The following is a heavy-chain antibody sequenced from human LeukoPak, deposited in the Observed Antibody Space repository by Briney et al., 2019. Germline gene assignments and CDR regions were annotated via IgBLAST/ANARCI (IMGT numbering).Heavy chain of an antibody. D-gene: IGHD2-2*01. CDR3: ARVRGGLVPTAMGLDY. CDR1: GFIFSTYW. Sequence: GGSLRLSCAASGFIFSTYWMSWVRQAPGKGLEWVANIKQDGSEKYYVDSVKGRFTLSRDNAENSLYLQMNSLRAEDTAVYYCARVRGGLVPTAMGLDYWGQGTLVTVSS. V-gene: IGHV3-7*01. J-gene: IGHJ4*02. CDR2: IKQDGSEK.